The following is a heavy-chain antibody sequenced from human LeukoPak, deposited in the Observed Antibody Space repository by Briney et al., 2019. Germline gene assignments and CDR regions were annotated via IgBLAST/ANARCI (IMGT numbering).Heavy chain of an antibody. CDR1: GFTFDDYA. J-gene: IGHJ6*02. CDR2: ISWNSGSI. Sequence: GGFLRLSCAASGFTFDDYAMHWVRQAPGKGLEWVSGISWNSGSIGYADSVKGRFTISRDNAKNSLYLQMNSLRAEDTAVYYCARDRWELLSNSYHYCGLDVWGQGTTVTVSS. D-gene: IGHD2-15*01. CDR3: ARDRWELLSNSYHYCGLDV. V-gene: IGHV3-9*01.